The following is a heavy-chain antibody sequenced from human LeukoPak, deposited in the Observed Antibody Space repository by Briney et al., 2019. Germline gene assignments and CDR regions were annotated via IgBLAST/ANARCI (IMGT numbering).Heavy chain of an antibody. CDR2: IIPIFGTA. V-gene: IGHV1-69*13. D-gene: IGHD1-1*01. CDR3: ARGDDEEHASDFDY. CDR1: GGTFSSYA. J-gene: IGHJ4*02. Sequence: ASVKVSCKASGGTFSSYAISWVRQAPGQGLEWMGGIIPIFGTANYAQKFQGRVTITADESTSTAYMELSSLRSEDTAVYYCARGDDEEHASDFDYWGQGTLVTVSS.